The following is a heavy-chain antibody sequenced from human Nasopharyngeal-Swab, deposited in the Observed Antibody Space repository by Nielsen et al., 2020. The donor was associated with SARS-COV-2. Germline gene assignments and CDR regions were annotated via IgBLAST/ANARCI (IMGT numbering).Heavy chain of an antibody. V-gene: IGHV3-9*01. Sequence: CAASGFTFDDYAMHWVRQAPGKGLEWVSGISWNSGSIGYADSVKGRFTISRDNAKNSLYLQMNSLRAEDTALYYCAKDTTPLYSSSSVPYYYGMDVWGQGTTVTVSS. CDR3: AKDTTPLYSSSSVPYYYGMDV. J-gene: IGHJ6*02. CDR1: GFTFDDYA. CDR2: ISWNSGSI. D-gene: IGHD6-6*01.